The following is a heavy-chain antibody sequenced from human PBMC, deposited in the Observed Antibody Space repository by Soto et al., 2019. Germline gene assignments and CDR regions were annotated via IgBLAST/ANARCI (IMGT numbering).Heavy chain of an antibody. CDR3: AKNQDWNRPDPGAFDF. Sequence: EVHLSQSGGGLVQRGGSLRLSCEGSGFSFGDYGINWVRQAPGKGLEWVSGISGSGNQIDYSDSVEGRFTISRDNSKNTVFLQMIGLSAGDTAVYFCAKNQDWNRPDPGAFDFWGQGTTVTVSS. CDR2: ISGSGNQI. V-gene: IGHV3-23*01. D-gene: IGHD1-1*01. CDR1: GFSFGDYG. J-gene: IGHJ3*01.